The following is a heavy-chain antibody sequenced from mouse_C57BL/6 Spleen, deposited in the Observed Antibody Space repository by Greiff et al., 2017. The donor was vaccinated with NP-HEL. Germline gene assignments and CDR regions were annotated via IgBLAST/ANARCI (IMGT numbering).Heavy chain of an antibody. J-gene: IGHJ1*03. Sequence: EVQLQQSGPELVKPGASVKIPCKASGYTFTDYNMDWVKQSHGKSLEWIGDINPNNGGTIYNQKFKGKATLTVDKSSSTAYMERRSLTSEDTAVYYCARKIYYDYVDGYVDVWGTGNTVTVSS. CDR1: GYTFTDYN. V-gene: IGHV1-18*01. D-gene: IGHD2-4*01. CDR3: ARKIYYDYVDGYVDV. CDR2: INPNNGGT.